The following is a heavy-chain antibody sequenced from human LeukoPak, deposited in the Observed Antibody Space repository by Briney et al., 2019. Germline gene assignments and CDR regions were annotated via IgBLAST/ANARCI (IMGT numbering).Heavy chain of an antibody. Sequence: ASVKVSCKASGYTFTSYDINWVRQATGQGLEWMGWMNPNSGNTGYAQKFQGRVTMTRNTSISTAYMELSSLRSEDTAVYYCASTIAVAAYGDDAFDIWGQGTMVTVSS. CDR2: MNPNSGNT. V-gene: IGHV1-8*01. CDR3: ASTIAVAAYGDDAFDI. J-gene: IGHJ3*02. CDR1: GYTFTSYD. D-gene: IGHD6-19*01.